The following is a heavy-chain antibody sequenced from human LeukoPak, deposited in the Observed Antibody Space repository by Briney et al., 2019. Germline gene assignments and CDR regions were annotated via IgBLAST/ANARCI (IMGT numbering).Heavy chain of an antibody. CDR2: IRYDESNK. Sequence: GGSLRLSGAASGFIFSNYGMHWVRQAPGKGLEWVAFIRYDESNKFYADSVKGRFTISRDNSKNILFLQMNSLRAEDTAVYYCATMQWLEGVDWFDPWGQGTLVTVSS. CDR1: GFIFSNYG. CDR3: ATMQWLEGVDWFDP. V-gene: IGHV3-30*02. D-gene: IGHD6-19*01. J-gene: IGHJ5*02.